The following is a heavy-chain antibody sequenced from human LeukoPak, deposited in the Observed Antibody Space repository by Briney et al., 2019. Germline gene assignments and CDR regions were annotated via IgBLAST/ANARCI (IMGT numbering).Heavy chain of an antibody. Sequence: ASVKVSCKASGYTFTSYAMNWVRQAPGQGLEWMGWINTNTGNPTYAQGFTGRFVFSLDTSVSTAYLQISSLKAEDTAVYYCARRVQGFSGWGRIGPYYFDYWGQGTLVTVSS. CDR2: INTNTGNP. CDR3: ARRVQGFSGWGRIGPYYFDY. J-gene: IGHJ4*02. V-gene: IGHV7-4-1*02. CDR1: GYTFTSYA. D-gene: IGHD6-19*01.